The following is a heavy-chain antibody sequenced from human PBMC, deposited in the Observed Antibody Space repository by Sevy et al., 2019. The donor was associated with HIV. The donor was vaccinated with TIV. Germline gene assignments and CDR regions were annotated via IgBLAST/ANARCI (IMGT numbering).Heavy chain of an antibody. D-gene: IGHD3-22*01. Sequence: GGSLRLSCTGSGFTFGDYAMSWFRQAPGMGLEWVGFIRSKDYGGAIEYAASLKGRFTISRDDSKSIADLQMNSLKTEDTAVYYCTKGYYYDSSGYSDYWGQGTLVTVSS. CDR3: TKGYYYDSSGYSDY. CDR1: GFTFGDYA. V-gene: IGHV3-49*03. CDR2: IRSKDYGGAI. J-gene: IGHJ4*02.